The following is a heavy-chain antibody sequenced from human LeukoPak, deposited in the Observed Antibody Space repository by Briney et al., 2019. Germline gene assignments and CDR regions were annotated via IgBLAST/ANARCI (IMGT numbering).Heavy chain of an antibody. J-gene: IGHJ5*02. CDR1: GFTFSDFE. V-gene: IGHV3-48*03. D-gene: IGHD1-26*01. CDR3: AKVPSPNSAIVGDH. Sequence: GGSLRLSCAAFGFTFSDFEMNWVRQAPGRGLEWVAWINNSSDTIYYADSVRVRFSISRDNAKNLLFLQMNSLRVEDAGIYYCAKVPSPNSAIVGDHWGQGTVVAVSS. CDR2: INNSSDTI.